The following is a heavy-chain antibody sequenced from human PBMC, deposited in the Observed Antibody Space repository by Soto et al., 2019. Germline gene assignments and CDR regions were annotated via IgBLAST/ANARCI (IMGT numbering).Heavy chain of an antibody. CDR1: GFTFSSYG. CDR3: AKEVVAATLFYYYYYMDV. V-gene: IGHV3-30*18. J-gene: IGHJ6*03. CDR2: ISYDGSNK. Sequence: GGSLRLSCAASGFTFSSYGMHWVRQAPGKGLEWVAVISYDGSNKYYADSVKGRFTISRDNSKNTLYLQMNSLRAEDTAVYYCAKEVVAATLFYYYYYMDVWGKGTTVTVSS. D-gene: IGHD2-15*01.